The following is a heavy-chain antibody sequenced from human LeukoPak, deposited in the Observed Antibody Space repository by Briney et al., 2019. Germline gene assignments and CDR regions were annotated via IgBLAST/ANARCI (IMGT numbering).Heavy chain of an antibody. CDR3: ATVSIAARRHYYYYYMDV. CDR1: GYSFTDYY. D-gene: IGHD6-6*01. J-gene: IGHJ6*03. CDR2: INPNSGST. Sequence: ASVKVSCKASGYSFTDYYVHWVRQAPEQGLEWMGWINPNSGSTKYVQKFQGRVTMTRDTSINTAYMELSRLGSDDSAVYYCATVSIAARRHYYYYYMDVWGKGTTVTVSS. V-gene: IGHV1-2*02.